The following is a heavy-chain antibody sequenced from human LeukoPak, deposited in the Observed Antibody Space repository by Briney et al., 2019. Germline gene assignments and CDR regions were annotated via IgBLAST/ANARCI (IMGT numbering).Heavy chain of an antibody. J-gene: IGHJ4*02. Sequence: ASVKVSCKLSGYSLTQLAIHWVRQAPGKGLEWMGGSDPEDVKTSFAEKFQGRVTFTEDTSVDRAFMELSRLRSDDTAVYYCATFQAYANSGHLRPYFDYWGQGTLVTVSS. CDR3: ATFQAYANSGHLRPYFDY. V-gene: IGHV1-24*01. D-gene: IGHD3-22*01. CDR2: SDPEDVKT. CDR1: GYSLTQLA.